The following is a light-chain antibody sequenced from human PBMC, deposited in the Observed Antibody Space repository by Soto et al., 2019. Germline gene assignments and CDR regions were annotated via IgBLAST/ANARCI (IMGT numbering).Light chain of an antibody. CDR1: QSISSW. CDR2: KAS. Sequence: DIQMTQSPSTLCASVGDRVTITCRASQSISSWLAWYQQKPGKAPKLLIYKASSLESGVPSRFSGSGSGTEFTLTISSLQPDDFATYYCQQYNSYSPTFGQGTTGDIK. J-gene: IGKJ1*01. V-gene: IGKV1-5*03. CDR3: QQYNSYSPT.